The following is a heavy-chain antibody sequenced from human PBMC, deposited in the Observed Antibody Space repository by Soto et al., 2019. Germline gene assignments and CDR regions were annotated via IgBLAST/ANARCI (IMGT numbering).Heavy chain of an antibody. CDR3: AKDVVRVVPAAILPRYYYYYYGMDV. Sequence: QVQLVESGGGVVQPGRSLRLSCAASGFTFSSYGMHWVRQAPGKGLEWVAVISYDGSNKYYADSVKGRFTISRDNSKNTLYLQMNSLRAEDTAVYYCAKDVVRVVPAAILPRYYYYYYGMDVWGQGTTVTVSS. D-gene: IGHD2-2*01. CDR2: ISYDGSNK. V-gene: IGHV3-30*18. J-gene: IGHJ6*02. CDR1: GFTFSSYG.